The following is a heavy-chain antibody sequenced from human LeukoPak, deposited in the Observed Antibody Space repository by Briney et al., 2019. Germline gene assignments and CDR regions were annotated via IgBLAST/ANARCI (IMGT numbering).Heavy chain of an antibody. Sequence: PSETLSLTCTVSGGSISSSSYYWGWFRQPPGKGLEWIGSIYYSGSTYYNPSLKSRVTISVDTSKNQFSLKLSSVTAADTAVYYCARRGVGTIFGVVTYYFDYWGQGTLVTVSS. CDR2: IYYSGST. CDR1: GGSISSSSYY. J-gene: IGHJ4*02. CDR3: ARRGVGTIFGVVTYYFDY. D-gene: IGHD3-3*01. V-gene: IGHV4-39*01.